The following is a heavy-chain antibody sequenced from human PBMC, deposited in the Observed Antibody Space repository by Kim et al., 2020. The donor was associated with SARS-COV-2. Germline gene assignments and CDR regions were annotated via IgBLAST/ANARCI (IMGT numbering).Heavy chain of an antibody. CDR3: AKVRVDYGELPYYYGMDV. J-gene: IGHJ6*02. Sequence: KGRFTITRDNSKNTLYLQMNSLRAEDTAVYYCAKVRVDYGELPYYYGMDVWGQGTTVTVSS. D-gene: IGHD4-17*01. V-gene: IGHV3-30*02.